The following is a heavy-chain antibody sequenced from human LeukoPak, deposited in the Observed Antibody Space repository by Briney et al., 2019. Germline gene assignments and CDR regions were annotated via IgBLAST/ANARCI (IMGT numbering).Heavy chain of an antibody. CDR1: GFTFSNYW. Sequence: GGSLRLSCAASGFTFSNYWMHWARQAPGKGLVWVSRIKTDGSSTFYADSVKGRFTISRDNAKNTMYLQMNSLRVEDTAVYYCARGGGSSVDIWGQGTMVTVSS. CDR3: ARGGGSSVDI. J-gene: IGHJ3*02. D-gene: IGHD3-22*01. CDR2: IKTDGSST. V-gene: IGHV3-74*01.